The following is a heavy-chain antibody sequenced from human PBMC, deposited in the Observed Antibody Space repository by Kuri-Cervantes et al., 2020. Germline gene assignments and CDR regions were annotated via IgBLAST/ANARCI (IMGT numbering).Heavy chain of an antibody. V-gene: IGHV3-43*01. J-gene: IGHJ6*03. CDR3: AASGSYYDYYYMDV. D-gene: IGHD1-26*01. CDR2: ISWDGGST. Sequence: GGSLRLSCAASGFTFDDYTMHWVRQAPGKGLEWVSLISWDGGSTYYADSVKGRFTISRDNSKNSLYLQMNSLRPEDTAVYYCAASGSYYDYYYMDVWGKGTTVTVSS. CDR1: GFTFDDYT.